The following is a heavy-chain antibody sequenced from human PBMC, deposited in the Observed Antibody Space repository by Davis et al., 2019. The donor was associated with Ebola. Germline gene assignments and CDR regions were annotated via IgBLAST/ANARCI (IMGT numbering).Heavy chain of an antibody. CDR3: ARDPVDY. J-gene: IGHJ4*02. V-gene: IGHV3-48*04. Sequence: GESLKISCAASGFTFSSYAMSWVRQAPGKGLEWVSSIRSSDTTIYYSDPVKGRFTVSRDNAKNSLYLQMNSLRPEDTAVYYCARDPVDYWGQGTLVTVSS. CDR1: GFTFSSYA. CDR2: IRSSDTTI.